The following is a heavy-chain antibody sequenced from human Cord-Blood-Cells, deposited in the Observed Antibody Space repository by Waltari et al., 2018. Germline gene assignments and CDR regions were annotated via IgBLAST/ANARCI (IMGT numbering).Heavy chain of an antibody. J-gene: IGHJ4*02. CDR2: IRSKAYGGPT. CDR3: TSEIEPLGGSYQGFDY. Sequence: EVQLVESGGGLVQPGRSLRLSCTASGFTFGDYAMSWFRQAPGKGLEWVGFIRSKAYGGPTEDAASVKGRFTISRDDSKSIAYLQMNSLKTEDTAVYYCTSEIEPLGGSYQGFDYWGQGTLVTVSS. V-gene: IGHV3-49*03. CDR1: GFTFGDYA. D-gene: IGHD1-26*01.